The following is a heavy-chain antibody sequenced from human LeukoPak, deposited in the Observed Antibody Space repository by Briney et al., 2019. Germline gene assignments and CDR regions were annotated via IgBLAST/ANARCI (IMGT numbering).Heavy chain of an antibody. J-gene: IGHJ5*02. V-gene: IGHV4-38-2*02. CDR1: GYSISSGYY. CDR2: IYHSGST. CDR3: ARGIAARGKPNWFDP. Sequence: SETLSLTCTVSGYSISSGYYWGWIRQPPGKGLEWIGSIYHSGSTYYNPSLKSRVTISVDTSKNQFSLKLSSVTAADTAVYYCARGIAARGKPNWFDPWGQGALVTVSS. D-gene: IGHD6-6*01.